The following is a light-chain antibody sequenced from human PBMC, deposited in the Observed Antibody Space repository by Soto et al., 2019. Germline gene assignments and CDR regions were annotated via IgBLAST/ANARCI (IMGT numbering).Light chain of an antibody. CDR2: EVN. CDR3: HSYAGSRTHYV. J-gene: IGLJ1*01. V-gene: IGLV2-23*02. CDR1: SSDVGSYNL. Sequence: SALTQPASVSGSPGQSITISCTGTSSDVGSYNLVSWYQQHPGKAPKLIIYEVNKRPSGISGRFSGSRSGNTACLTISGLQAEDEADYYCHSYAGSRTHYVFGTGTKVTVL.